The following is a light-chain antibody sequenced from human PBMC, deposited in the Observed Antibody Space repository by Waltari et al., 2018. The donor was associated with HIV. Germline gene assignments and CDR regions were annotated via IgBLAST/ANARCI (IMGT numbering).Light chain of an antibody. J-gene: IGLJ3*02. V-gene: IGLV4-69*01. CDR1: GGLSSYA. CDR3: QTWDTGPV. Sequence: QLVMTQSPSASAFLGASVKLTCTLNGGLSSYAIAWHQHQPEKAPRYLMKLKSDGSHNREDEIPDRFSASNSGADHHLTISSHQSEDEGYYYCQTWDTGPVFGGGTKLTGL. CDR2: LKSDGSH.